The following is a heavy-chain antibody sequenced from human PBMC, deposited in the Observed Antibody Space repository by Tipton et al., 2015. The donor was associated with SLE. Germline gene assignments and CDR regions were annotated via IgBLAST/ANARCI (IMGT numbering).Heavy chain of an antibody. V-gene: IGHV3-9*01. Sequence: SLRLSCAASGLTFDDYAMHWVRQAPGKGLEWVSGITWKSDNIGYADSVKGRFTISRDNSKNTLYLQMNSLRAEDTAVYYCASQLTILDAFDIWGQGTMVTVSS. J-gene: IGHJ3*02. CDR1: GLTFDDYA. CDR3: ASQLTILDAFDI. CDR2: ITWKSDNI. D-gene: IGHD1-1*01.